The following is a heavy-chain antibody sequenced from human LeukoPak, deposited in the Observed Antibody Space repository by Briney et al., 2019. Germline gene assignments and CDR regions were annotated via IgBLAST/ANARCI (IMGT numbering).Heavy chain of an antibody. CDR2: ISYDGSNK. D-gene: IGHD5-12*01. V-gene: IGHV3-30*04. CDR3: ARGGYSGYDYSPLYYYYMDV. Sequence: GGSLRLSCAASGFTLSSYAMHWVRQAPGKGLEWVAVISYDGSNKYYADSVKGRFTISRDNSKNTLYLQMNRLRAEDTAVYYCARGGYSGYDYSPLYYYYMDVWGKGTTVTVSS. J-gene: IGHJ6*03. CDR1: GFTLSSYA.